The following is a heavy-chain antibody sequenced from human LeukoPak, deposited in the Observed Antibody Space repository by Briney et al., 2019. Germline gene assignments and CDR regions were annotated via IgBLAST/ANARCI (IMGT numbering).Heavy chain of an antibody. CDR2: IYYSGST. Sequence: SETLSLTCTVSGGSISSYYWSWIRQPPGKGLEWIGYIYYSGSTNYNPSLKSRVTISVDTSKNQFSPKLSSVTAADTAVYYRARAGYSGYELDYWGQGTLVTVSS. D-gene: IGHD5-12*01. CDR1: GGSISSYY. V-gene: IGHV4-59*01. CDR3: ARAGYSGYELDY. J-gene: IGHJ4*02.